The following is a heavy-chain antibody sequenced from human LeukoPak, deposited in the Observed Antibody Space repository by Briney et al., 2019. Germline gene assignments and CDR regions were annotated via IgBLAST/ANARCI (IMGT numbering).Heavy chain of an antibody. J-gene: IGHJ3*02. CDR1: GGSFSGYY. CDR3: ASVGRTWDAFDI. V-gene: IGHV4-34*01. D-gene: IGHD2-15*01. Sequence: SETLSLTCAVYGGSFSGYYWSWIRQPPGKGLEWIGEINNSGSTNYNPSLKSRVTISVDTSKNQFSLKLSSVTAADTAVYYCASVGRTWDAFDIWGEATMVTLSS. CDR2: INNSGST.